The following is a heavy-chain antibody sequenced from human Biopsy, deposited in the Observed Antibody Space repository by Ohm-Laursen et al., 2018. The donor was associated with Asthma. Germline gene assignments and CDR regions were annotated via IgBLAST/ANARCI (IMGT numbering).Heavy chain of an antibody. CDR1: GRSISSGGLF. CDR2: MFHRGTN. Sequence: TLSLTCSVYGRSISSGGLFWTWIRQPPGQGLEWLGYMFHRGTNHYNPFPTSGVTISLDKSKNQFFLTLTSVTAADTVVYYCARITSANYYYGMDVWGQGTTVTVSS. J-gene: IGHJ6*02. CDR3: ARITSANYYYGMDV. D-gene: IGHD1-20*01. V-gene: IGHV4-30-2*01.